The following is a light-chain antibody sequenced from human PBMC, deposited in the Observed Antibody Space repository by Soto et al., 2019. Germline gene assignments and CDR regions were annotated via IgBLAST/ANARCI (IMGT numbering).Light chain of an antibody. Sequence: DIQMTQSPSILSASVGDRVTITCRASQSISSWLAWYQQKPGKAPKLLIYDASSLESGVPSRFSGSGSGTEFTLTISSLQPDDFATYYCQHYNSYRWTFGQGTKVEIK. V-gene: IGKV1-5*01. CDR2: DAS. CDR1: QSISSW. J-gene: IGKJ1*01. CDR3: QHYNSYRWT.